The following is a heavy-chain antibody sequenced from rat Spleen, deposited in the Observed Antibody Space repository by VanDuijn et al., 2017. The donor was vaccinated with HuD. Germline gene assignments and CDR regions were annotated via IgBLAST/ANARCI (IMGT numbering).Heavy chain of an antibody. J-gene: IGHJ2*01. CDR3: TTDWASPDFDY. Sequence: EVQLVESGGGLVQPGRSMKLSCAASGFTFSNSDMAWVRQAPTKGLEWVASISYDVRSTYYRDSVKGRFTISRDNAKRTLYLQMDSLRSEDTATYYCTTDWASPDFDYWGQGVMVTVSS. V-gene: IGHV5-20*01. D-gene: IGHD3-1*01. CDR1: GFTFSNSD. CDR2: ISYDVRST.